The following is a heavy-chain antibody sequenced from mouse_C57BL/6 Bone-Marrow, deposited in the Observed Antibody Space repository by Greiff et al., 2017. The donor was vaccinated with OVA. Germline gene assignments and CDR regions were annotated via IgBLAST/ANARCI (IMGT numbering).Heavy chain of an antibody. D-gene: IGHD1-1*01. V-gene: IGHV1-82*01. CDR1: GYAFSSPW. CDR3: ASYALAY. CDR2: IYPGDGDT. Sequence: VQLQQSGPELVKPGASVKISCKASGYAFSSPWMNWVKQRPGKGLEWIGRIYPGDGDTNYNGKFKGKATLTADKSSSTAYMQLSSLTSEDSAVYFCASYALAYWGQGTLVTVSA. J-gene: IGHJ3*01.